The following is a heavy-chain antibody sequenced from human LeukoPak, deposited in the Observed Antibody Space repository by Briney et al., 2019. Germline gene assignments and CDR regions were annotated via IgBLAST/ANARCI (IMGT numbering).Heavy chain of an antibody. V-gene: IGHV4-34*01. D-gene: IGHD1-26*01. CDR2: INHSGST. CDR1: GGSFSGYY. J-gene: IGHJ5*02. Sequence: SETLSLTCAVYGGSFSGYYWSWIRQPPGKGLEWIGEINHSGSTNYNPSLKSRVTISVDTSKNQFSLKLSSVTAADTAVYYCARGWGLLSSKSWFDPWGQGTLVTVSS. CDR3: ARGWGLLSSKSWFDP.